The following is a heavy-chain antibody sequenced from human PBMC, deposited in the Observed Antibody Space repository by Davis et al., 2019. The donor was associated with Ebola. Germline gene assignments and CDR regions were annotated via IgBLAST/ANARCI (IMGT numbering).Heavy chain of an antibody. CDR1: GGTFSNYA. CDR3: ARGVRGTIFGVVIPTSGMDV. CDR2: IIPIFGTA. V-gene: IGHV1-69*13. J-gene: IGHJ6*02. D-gene: IGHD3-3*01. Sequence: SVKVSCKASGGTFSNYAISWVRQAPGQGLEWMGGIIPIFGTANYAQKFQGRVTITADESTSTAYMELSSLRSEDTAVYYCARGVRGTIFGVVIPTSGMDVWGQGTTVTVSS.